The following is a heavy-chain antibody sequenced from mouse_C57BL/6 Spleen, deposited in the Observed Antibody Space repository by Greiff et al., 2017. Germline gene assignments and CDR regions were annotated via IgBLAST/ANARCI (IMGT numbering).Heavy chain of an antibody. CDR2: INYDGSST. D-gene: IGHD1-1*01. J-gene: IGHJ1*03. CDR1: GFTFSDYY. V-gene: IGHV5-16*01. Sequence: DVKLVESEGGLVQPGSSMKLSCTASGFTFSDYYMAWVRQVPEKGLEWVANINYDGSSTYYLDSLKSRFIISRDNAKNILYLQMSSLKSEDTATYYCARAHYYGSSYEGYWYFDVWGTGTTVTVSS. CDR3: ARAHYYGSSYEGYWYFDV.